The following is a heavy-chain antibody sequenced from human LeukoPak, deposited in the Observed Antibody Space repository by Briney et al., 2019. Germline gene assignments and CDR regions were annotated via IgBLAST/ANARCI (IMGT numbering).Heavy chain of an antibody. Sequence: ASVTVSCKASGYTFTSYDINWVRQATGQGLEWMGWMNPNSGNTGYAQKFQGRVTMTRNTSISKAYMELSSLRSEDTTVEYCARGRVSGYDYRYYYYMDVWGKGTTVTVSS. CDR2: MNPNSGNT. D-gene: IGHD5-12*01. CDR1: GYTFTSYD. CDR3: ARGRVSGYDYRYYYYMDV. J-gene: IGHJ6*03. V-gene: IGHV1-8*01.